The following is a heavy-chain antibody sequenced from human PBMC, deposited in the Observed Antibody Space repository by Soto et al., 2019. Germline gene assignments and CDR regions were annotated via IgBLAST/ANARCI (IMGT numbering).Heavy chain of an antibody. CDR1: GFTFSSYA. J-gene: IGHJ6*02. CDR2: ISGSGGST. D-gene: IGHD4-17*01. Sequence: PGGSLRLSCAASGFTFSSYAMSWVRQAPGKGLEWVSAISGSGGSTYYADSVKGRFTISRDNSKNTLYLQMNSLRAEDTAVYYCAKAHLPSYYGDYDFNVYYGMDVWGQGTTVTVSS. V-gene: IGHV3-23*01. CDR3: AKAHLPSYYGDYDFNVYYGMDV.